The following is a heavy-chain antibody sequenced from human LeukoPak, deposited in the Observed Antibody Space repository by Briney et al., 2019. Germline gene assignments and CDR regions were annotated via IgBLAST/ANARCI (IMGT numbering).Heavy chain of an antibody. Sequence: SETLSLTCTVSGGSISSSSYYWGWIRQPPGKGLEWIGSIYYSGSTYYNPSLKSRVTISVDTSKNQFSLKLSSVTAADTAVYYCARYYGSGSYYMGNWFDPWGQGTLVTVSS. J-gene: IGHJ5*02. CDR2: IYYSGST. D-gene: IGHD3-10*01. CDR3: ARYYGSGSYYMGNWFDP. CDR1: GGSISSSSYY. V-gene: IGHV4-39*07.